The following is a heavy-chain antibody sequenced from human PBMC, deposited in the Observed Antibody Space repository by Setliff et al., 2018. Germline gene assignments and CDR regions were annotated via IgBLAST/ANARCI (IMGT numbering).Heavy chain of an antibody. V-gene: IGHV4-39*07. Sequence: LSLPFPFSFFSLLLLIYYCFFLLQPPFPFLSLLVPLPSLSRTSSPPSLKSRVTISVDTTKNQFSLKLSSVTAADTAVYYFARDPGWRTLFYYYYYLDFWGKGTTVTVSS. J-gene: IGHJ6*03. CDR1: FFSLLLLIYY. CDR3: ARDPGWRTLFYYYYYLDF. D-gene: IGHD3-3*01. CDR2: LPSLSRT.